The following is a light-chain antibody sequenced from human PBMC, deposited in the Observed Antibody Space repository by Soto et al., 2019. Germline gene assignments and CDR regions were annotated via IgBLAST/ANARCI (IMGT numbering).Light chain of an antibody. V-gene: IGKV1-5*03. CDR1: QSISSW. J-gene: IGKJ1*01. CDR3: QQYSSYSP. CDR2: KSS. Sequence: DIQMTQSPSTLSASVGDRVTITCRASQSISSWLAWYQQKPGKAPKLLIYKSSNLESGVPSRFSGSGAGTEFSLTISSLQPDDVATYYCQQYSSYSPFGQGAKVEIK.